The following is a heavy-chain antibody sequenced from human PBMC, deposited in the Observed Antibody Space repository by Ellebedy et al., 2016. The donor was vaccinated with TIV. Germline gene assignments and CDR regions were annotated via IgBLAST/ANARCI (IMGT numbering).Heavy chain of an antibody. V-gene: IGHV3-30-3*01. CDR3: ARDVGMDV. D-gene: IGHD2-15*01. Sequence: GGSLRLSXAASGFTFSSYAMHWVRQAPGKGLEWVAVISYDGSNKYYADSVKGRFTISRDNSKNTLYLQMNSLRAEDTAVYYCARDVGMDVWGKGTTVTVSS. CDR1: GFTFSSYA. J-gene: IGHJ6*03. CDR2: ISYDGSNK.